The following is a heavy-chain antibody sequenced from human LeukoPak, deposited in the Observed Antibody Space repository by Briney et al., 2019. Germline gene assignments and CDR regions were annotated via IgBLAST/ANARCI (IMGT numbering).Heavy chain of an antibody. CDR3: ARLWDSSGYLSR. CDR2: IYYSGST. V-gene: IGHV4-59*08. D-gene: IGHD3-22*01. J-gene: IGHJ4*02. Sequence: SETLSLTCTVSGGSISRYYWSWIRQPPGKGLEWIGYIYYSGSTNYNPSLKSRVTISVDTSKNQFSLKLSSVTAADTAVYYCARLWDSSGYLSRWGQGTLVTVSS. CDR1: GGSISRYY.